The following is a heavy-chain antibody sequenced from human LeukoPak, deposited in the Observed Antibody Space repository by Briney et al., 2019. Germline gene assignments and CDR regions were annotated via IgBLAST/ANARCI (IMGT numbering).Heavy chain of an antibody. D-gene: IGHD3-10*01. CDR3: AKDLGDITMVRGVLFQH. CDR2: ISGSGGST. J-gene: IGHJ1*01. V-gene: IGHV3-23*01. Sequence: GGSLRLSCAASGFTVSSNYMSWVRQAPGKGLEWVSAISGSGGSTYYADSVKGRFTISRDNSKNTLYLQMNSLRAEDTAVYYCAKDLGDITMVRGVLFQHWGQGTLVTVSS. CDR1: GFTVSSNY.